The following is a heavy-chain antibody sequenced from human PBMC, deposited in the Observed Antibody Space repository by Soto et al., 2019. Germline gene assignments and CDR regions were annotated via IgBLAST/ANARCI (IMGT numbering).Heavy chain of an antibody. J-gene: IGHJ4*02. Sequence: ASVKVSCKASGYAFSFGFSWVRQAPGQGLEWMGWISASDGSTNSAQKFRGRISLTTDTSTNTAYMDLLSLTSDDTAVYFCATYYFGSGSYYRFDNWGQGTLVTVSS. CDR3: ATYYFGSGSYYRFDN. V-gene: IGHV1-18*01. CDR1: GYAFSFG. D-gene: IGHD3-10*01. CDR2: ISASDGST.